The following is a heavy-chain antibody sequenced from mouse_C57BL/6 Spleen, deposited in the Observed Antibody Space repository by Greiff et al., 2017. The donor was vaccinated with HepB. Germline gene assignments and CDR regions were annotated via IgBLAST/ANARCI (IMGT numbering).Heavy chain of an antibody. Sequence: QVQLQQPGAELVKPGASVKLSCKASGYTFTSYWMQWVKQRPGQGLEWIGEIDPSDSYTNYNQKFKGKATLTVDTSSSTAYMQLSSLTSEVSAVYYCAREGEGSGYLFAYWGQGTLVTVSA. CDR1: GYTFTSYW. D-gene: IGHD3-2*02. J-gene: IGHJ3*01. V-gene: IGHV1-50*01. CDR3: AREGEGSGYLFAY. CDR2: IDPSDSYT.